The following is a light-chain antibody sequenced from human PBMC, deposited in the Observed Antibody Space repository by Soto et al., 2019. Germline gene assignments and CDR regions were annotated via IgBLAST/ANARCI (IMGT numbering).Light chain of an antibody. CDR1: QGISSY. CDR2: AAS. CDR3: QQYYSYPPT. V-gene: IGKV1-8*01. J-gene: IGKJ4*01. Sequence: AIRMTQSPSSFSASTGDRVTITCRASQGISSYLAWYQQKPGKAPKLLIYAASTLQSGVPSRFSGSGSGTDFNLTISCLQSEDFATYYCQQYYSYPPTFGGGTKVEIK.